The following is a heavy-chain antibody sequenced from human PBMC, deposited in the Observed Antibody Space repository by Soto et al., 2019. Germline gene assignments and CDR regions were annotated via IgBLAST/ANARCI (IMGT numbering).Heavy chain of an antibody. V-gene: IGHV3-21*01. CDR2: ISSSSSYI. Sequence: EVQLVESGGGLVKPGGSLRLSCAASGFTFSSYSMNWVRQAPGKGLEWVSSISSSSSYIYYADSVKGRFTISRDNAKNSLYLQMNSPRAEDTAVYYCARGSGYPHHPSPHWGQGTLVTVSS. CDR1: GFTFSSYS. D-gene: IGHD5-12*01. CDR3: ARGSGYPHHPSPH. J-gene: IGHJ4*02.